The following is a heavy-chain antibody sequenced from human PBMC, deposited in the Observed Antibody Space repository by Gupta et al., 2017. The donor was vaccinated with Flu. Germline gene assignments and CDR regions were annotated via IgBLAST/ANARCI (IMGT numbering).Heavy chain of an antibody. CDR3: AKKRREDIIVAGAFDY. CDR2: VSGSAGSK. V-gene: IGHV3-23*01. CDR1: AFTFRRYA. J-gene: IGHJ4*02. Sequence: EVQLLDTGGGLVQPGGSLIHSCAPSAFTFRRYAMRWVRQAPGKGVEWVSAVSGSAGSKYYADSVKGRFTISRDNSKNTLSLQMNSLRAEDTAVYYGAKKRREDIIVAGAFDYRGQGTLVTVSS. D-gene: IGHD6-19*01.